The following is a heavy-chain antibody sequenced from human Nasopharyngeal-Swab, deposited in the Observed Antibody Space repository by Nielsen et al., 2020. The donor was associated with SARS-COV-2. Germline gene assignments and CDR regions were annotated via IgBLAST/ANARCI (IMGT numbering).Heavy chain of an antibody. J-gene: IGHJ6*02. CDR1: GLSLSTSGMC. Sequence: SGPTLVKPTQTLTLTCTFSGLSLSTSGMCVSWIRQPPGKALEWLARIDWDDDKYYSTSLKTRLTISKDTSKNQVVLTMTNMDPVDTATYYCARAYYYGDRYPYYYYGMDVWGQGTTVTVSS. V-gene: IGHV2-70*11. CDR2: IDWDDDK. D-gene: IGHD4-17*01. CDR3: ARAYYYGDRYPYYYYGMDV.